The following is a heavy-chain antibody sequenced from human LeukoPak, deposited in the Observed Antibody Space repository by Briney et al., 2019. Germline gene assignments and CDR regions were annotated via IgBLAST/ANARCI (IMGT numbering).Heavy chain of an antibody. CDR2: ISYSGST. Sequence: SETLPLTCTVSGASISNFYWSWIRQPPGKGLEWIGDISYSGSTNYNPSLKGRVTMPVDTSKNQFSLKLRSVTAADTAVYYCARLHCSSPSCHRNWFDPWGQGTLVTVSS. D-gene: IGHD2-2*01. CDR1: GASISNFY. J-gene: IGHJ5*02. V-gene: IGHV4-59*01. CDR3: ARLHCSSPSCHRNWFDP.